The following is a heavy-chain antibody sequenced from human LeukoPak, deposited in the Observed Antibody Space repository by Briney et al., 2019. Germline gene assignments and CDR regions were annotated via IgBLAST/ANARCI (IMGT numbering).Heavy chain of an antibody. CDR3: ACQWSLYAFDI. J-gene: IGHJ3*02. V-gene: IGHV3-64*01. Sequence: GGSLRLSCAASGFIFSNYDIHWVRQAPGKGLEYVSGITGNGGTTFYANSVKGRFTISRDNSKNTLYLQMGSLRAEDMAVYYCACQWSLYAFDIWGQGTMVTVSS. D-gene: IGHD3-3*01. CDR2: ITGNGGTT. CDR1: GFIFSNYD.